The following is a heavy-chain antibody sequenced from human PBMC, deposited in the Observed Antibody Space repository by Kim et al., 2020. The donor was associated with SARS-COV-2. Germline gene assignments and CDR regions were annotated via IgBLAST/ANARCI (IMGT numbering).Heavy chain of an antibody. CDR3: ARDGGGECSACLDY. V-gene: IGHV3-53*01. J-gene: IGHJ4*02. D-gene: IGHD2-21*01. Sequence: TDSVRGRFTISRDNSKNTVYLQMSSLRADDTAVYYCARDGGGECSACLDYWGQGTLVTVSS.